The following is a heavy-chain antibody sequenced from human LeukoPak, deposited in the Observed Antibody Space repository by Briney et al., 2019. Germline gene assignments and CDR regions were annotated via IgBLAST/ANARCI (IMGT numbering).Heavy chain of an antibody. Sequence: ASVKVSCKASGYTFTGYFMHWVRQAPGQGLEWMGWINPNSGATNYAQRFQGRVTMTRDTSINTAYMELSRLRSDDTAVYYCARQEDGYNLLFDYWGQGTLVTVSS. CDR1: GYTFTGYF. CDR3: ARQEDGYNLLFDY. D-gene: IGHD5-24*01. V-gene: IGHV1-2*02. CDR2: INPNSGAT. J-gene: IGHJ4*02.